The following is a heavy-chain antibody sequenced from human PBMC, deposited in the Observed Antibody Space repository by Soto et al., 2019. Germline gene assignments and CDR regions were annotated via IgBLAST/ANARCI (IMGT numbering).Heavy chain of an antibody. CDR3: ARAACRRTSCYNYYAYGMDV. V-gene: IGHV1-3*01. J-gene: IGHJ6*02. D-gene: IGHD2-2*01. CDR2: IHAGNGNT. Sequence: QVQLVQSGPEMKKPGASVKLSCKASGYTFTTYSMHWVRQAPGQRLEWLGWIHAGNGNTEHSQKFQGRVTITRDTSASTAYLELGSLRSEATAVYYCARAACRRTSCYNYYAYGMDVWGQGTAVTVS. CDR1: GYTFTTYS.